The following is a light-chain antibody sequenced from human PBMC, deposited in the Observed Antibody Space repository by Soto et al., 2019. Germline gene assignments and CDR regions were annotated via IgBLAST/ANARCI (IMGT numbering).Light chain of an antibody. Sequence: EIVLTQSPATLSLSPGERATLSCRASQSVSSYLAWYQQKPGQAPRLLIYDASNRATGIPARFSGSGSVTDFTLTISSLEPEDFAVYYCQQRTKWPASTFGQGTRLEI. CDR2: DAS. CDR3: QQRTKWPAST. CDR1: QSVSSY. V-gene: IGKV3-11*01. J-gene: IGKJ5*01.